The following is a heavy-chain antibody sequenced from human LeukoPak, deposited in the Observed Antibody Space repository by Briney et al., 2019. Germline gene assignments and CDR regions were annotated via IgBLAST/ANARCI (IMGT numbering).Heavy chain of an antibody. J-gene: IGHJ4*02. CDR2: IYYSGST. D-gene: IGHD6-6*01. V-gene: IGHV4-39*07. CDR1: GGSISSSSYY. CDR3: ARWKAARSYFDY. Sequence: SETLSLTCTVSGGSISSSSYYWGWIRQPPGTGLEWIGSIYYSGSTYYTPSLKSRVTISVDTSKNQFSLKLRSVTAADTAVYYCARWKAARSYFDYWGQGTLVTVSS.